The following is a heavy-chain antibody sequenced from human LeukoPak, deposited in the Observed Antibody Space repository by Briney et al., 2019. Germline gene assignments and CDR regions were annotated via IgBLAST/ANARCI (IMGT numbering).Heavy chain of an antibody. CDR3: ARRYTSGWFFDY. CDR1: GYSISSGYY. CDR2: IYQSGST. D-gene: IGHD6-19*01. Sequence: SETLSLTCAVSGYSISSGYYWGWIRQAPGKGLEWIGSIYQSGSTYYNPSLKSRVTISLDMSKNYFSLKLSSVTAADTAVYFCARRYTSGWFFDYWGQGTLVTVSS. J-gene: IGHJ4*02. V-gene: IGHV4-38-2*01.